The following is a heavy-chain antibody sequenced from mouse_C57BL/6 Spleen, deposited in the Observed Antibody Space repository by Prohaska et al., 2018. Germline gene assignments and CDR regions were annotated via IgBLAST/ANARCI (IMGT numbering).Heavy chain of an antibody. CDR3: ARHERVRCLDY. J-gene: IGHJ2*01. CDR1: GFTFSSYG. D-gene: IGHD2-14*01. CDR2: ISSGGSYT. Sequence: EVQLVESGGDLVKPGGSLKLSCAASGFTFSSYGMSLVRQTPDKRLEWVATISSGGSYTYYPDSVKGRFTISRDNAKNTLYLQMSSLKSEETAMYYCARHERVRCLDYWGQGTTLTV. V-gene: IGHV5-6*01.